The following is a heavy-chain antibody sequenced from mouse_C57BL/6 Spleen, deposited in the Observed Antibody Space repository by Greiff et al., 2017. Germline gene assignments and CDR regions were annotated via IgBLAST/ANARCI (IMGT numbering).Heavy chain of an antibody. CDR2: IYPGGGYT. V-gene: IGHV1-63*01. J-gene: IGHJ2*01. D-gene: IGHD1-1*01. CDR3: ARYYYGNFDY. Sequence: VQLQQSGAELVRPGTSVKMSCKASGYTFTNYWIGWAKQRPGHGLEWIGDIYPGGGYTNYNEKFKGKATLTADKSSSTAYMQFSSLTSEDSAIYYCARYYYGNFDYWGQGTTLTVSS. CDR1: GYTFTNYW.